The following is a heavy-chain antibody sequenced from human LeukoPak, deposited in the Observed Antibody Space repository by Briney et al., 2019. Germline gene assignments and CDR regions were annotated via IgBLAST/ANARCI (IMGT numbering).Heavy chain of an antibody. Sequence: GGSLRLSCAASGFTFRSHAMHWVRQAPGKGLQWVAVISYDGSNKFYADSVKGRFTISRDNSKNTLYLQMNSLRHEDTAVYYCAPREDWGQGTLVTVSS. CDR2: ISYDGSNK. CDR1: GFTFRSHA. D-gene: IGHD1-26*01. CDR3: APRED. J-gene: IGHJ4*02. V-gene: IGHV3-30-3*01.